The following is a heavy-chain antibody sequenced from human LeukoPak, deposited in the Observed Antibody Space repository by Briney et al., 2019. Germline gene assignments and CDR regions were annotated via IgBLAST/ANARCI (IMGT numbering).Heavy chain of an antibody. CDR2: ISGSGGAT. J-gene: IGHJ4*02. V-gene: IGHV3-23*01. D-gene: IGHD3-9*01. CDR3: ARPYNILTGYPPFDY. CDR1: GFTFSSYA. Sequence: PGGCLRLACAASGFTFSSYAMGWVRQAPGKGLECVSAISGSGGATYYADSVKGRFTISRDNSRNTLYLQMNSLRDEDTAVYYCARPYNILTGYPPFDYWGQGTLVTVSS.